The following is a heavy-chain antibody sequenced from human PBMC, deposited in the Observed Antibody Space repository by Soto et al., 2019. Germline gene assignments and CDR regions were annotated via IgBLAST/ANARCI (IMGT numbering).Heavy chain of an antibody. V-gene: IGHV4-59*01. CDR1: GGSISSYY. D-gene: IGHD3-9*01. Sequence: TSETLSLTCTVSGGSISSYYWSWIRQPPGKGLEWIGYIYYSGSTNYNPSLKSRVTISVDTSKNQFSLKLSSVTAADTAVYYRARFAAIYDAFDIWGQGTMVTVSS. J-gene: IGHJ3*02. CDR2: IYYSGST. CDR3: ARFAAIYDAFDI.